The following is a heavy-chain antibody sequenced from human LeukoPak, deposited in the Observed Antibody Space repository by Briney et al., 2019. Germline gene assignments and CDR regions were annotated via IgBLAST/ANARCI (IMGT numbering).Heavy chain of an antibody. CDR1: GFTFSNYG. D-gene: IGHD6-13*01. V-gene: IGHV3-21*04. Sequence: PGGSLRLSCEASGFTFSNYGMNWVRQAPGKGLEWVSSISSSSGHIYYADSVKGRFTISRDNAKNSLYQQMNSLRVEDTAVYYCARVGRAIAAAGFGAFDIWGQGTMVTVSS. CDR2: ISSSSGHI. CDR3: ARVGRAIAAAGFGAFDI. J-gene: IGHJ3*02.